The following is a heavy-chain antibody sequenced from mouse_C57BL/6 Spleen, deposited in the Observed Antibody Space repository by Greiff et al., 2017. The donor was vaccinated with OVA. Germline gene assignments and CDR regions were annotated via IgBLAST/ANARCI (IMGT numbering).Heavy chain of an antibody. CDR1: GFTFSDYG. J-gene: IGHJ2*01. CDR3: ARGYFDY. CDR2: ISRGRSTI. V-gene: IGHV5-17*01. Sequence: EVQVVESGGGLVKPGGSLKLSCAASGFTFSDYGMHWVRQAPEKGLEWVAYISRGRSTISYAAPVKGRFTISRDNAKNTLFLQMTSLRSEDTAMYYCARGYFDYWGQGTTLTVSS.